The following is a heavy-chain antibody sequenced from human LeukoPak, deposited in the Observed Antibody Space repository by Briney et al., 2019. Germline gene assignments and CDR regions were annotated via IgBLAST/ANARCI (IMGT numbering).Heavy chain of an antibody. CDR3: AKDSGWILFDD. CDR2: IGGSGTRT. Sequence: GGSLRLSCSASGFTFTTYGMNWVRQAPGRGLEWVSGIGGSGTRTYYADSVKGRFTISRDNSKNTLYLQMNSLRDEDTAVYYCAKDSGWILFDDWGQGTLVTVSS. D-gene: IGHD2-2*03. V-gene: IGHV3-23*01. J-gene: IGHJ4*02. CDR1: GFTFTTYG.